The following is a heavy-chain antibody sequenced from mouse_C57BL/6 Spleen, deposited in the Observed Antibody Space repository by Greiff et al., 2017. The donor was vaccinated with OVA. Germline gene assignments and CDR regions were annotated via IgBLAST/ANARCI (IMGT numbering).Heavy chain of an antibody. D-gene: IGHD1-1*01. V-gene: IGHV3-6*01. CDR3: ARGSSYFAY. J-gene: IGHJ3*01. Sequence: EVKLQESGPGLVKPSQSLSLTCSVTGYSITSGYYWNWIRQFPGNKLEWMGYISYDGSNNYNPSLKNRISITRDTSKNQFFLKLNSVTTEDTATYYCARGSSYFAYWGQGTLVTVSA. CDR2: ISYDGSN. CDR1: GYSITSGYY.